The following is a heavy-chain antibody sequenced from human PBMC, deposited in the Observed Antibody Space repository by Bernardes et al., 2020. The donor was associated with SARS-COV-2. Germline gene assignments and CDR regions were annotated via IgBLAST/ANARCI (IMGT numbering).Heavy chain of an antibody. CDR2: ISGSGGST. V-gene: IGHV3-23*01. CDR3: AKDQTRVVTPNFEY. Sequence: GGSLRLSCAASGFTFSSYAMSWVRQAPGKGLEWVSAISGSGGSTYYADSVKGRFTVSRDNSKNTLYLQMNSLRAEDTAVYFCAKDQTRVVTPNFEYWGQGTLVTVSS. CDR1: GFTFSSYA. D-gene: IGHD2-21*02. J-gene: IGHJ4*02.